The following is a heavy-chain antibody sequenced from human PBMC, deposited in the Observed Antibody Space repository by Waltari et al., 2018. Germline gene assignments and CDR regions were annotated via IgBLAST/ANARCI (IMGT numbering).Heavy chain of an antibody. D-gene: IGHD3-22*01. J-gene: IGHJ4*02. Sequence: QVQMVQSGPEVKKPGASVKVSCKYSGYTFSNYGSSWVRLAPGQGLVWIGWISGNNGNTMYAPKVQGRVTVTTDTSAGTTYMERRSLRSDGTAVYYCARTYYYDSRDFDHWGQGTLVTVSS. CDR2: ISGNNGNT. V-gene: IGHV1-18*04. CDR1: GYTFSNYG. CDR3: ARTYYYDSRDFDH.